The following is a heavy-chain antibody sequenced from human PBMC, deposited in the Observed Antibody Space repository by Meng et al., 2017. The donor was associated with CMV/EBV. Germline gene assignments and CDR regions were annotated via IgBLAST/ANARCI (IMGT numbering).Heavy chain of an antibody. Sequence: GESLKISCAASGFTFSSYAMSWVRQAPGKGLEWVSAISGSGGSTYYADSVKGRFTISRDNSKNTLYLQMNSLRAEDTAVYYCAKQFHCSSTSCRDYWGQGTLVTVSS. CDR3: AKQFHCSSTSCRDY. D-gene: IGHD2-2*01. CDR1: GFTFSSYA. J-gene: IGHJ4*02. CDR2: ISGSGGST. V-gene: IGHV3-23*01.